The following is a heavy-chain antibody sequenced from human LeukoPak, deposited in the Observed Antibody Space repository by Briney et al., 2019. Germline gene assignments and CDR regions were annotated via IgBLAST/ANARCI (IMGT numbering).Heavy chain of an antibody. Sequence: HGESLKISCKGSGYSFTAYWIGWVRQMPGKGLEWMGIMYLGDSDTRYSPSFQGQVTISSDKSISTAYLQWSSLQASDTAMYYCARQEYSSSSADYWGQGTLVTVSS. J-gene: IGHJ4*02. V-gene: IGHV5-51*01. CDR2: MYLGDSDT. CDR1: GYSFTAYW. D-gene: IGHD6-6*01. CDR3: ARQEYSSSSADY.